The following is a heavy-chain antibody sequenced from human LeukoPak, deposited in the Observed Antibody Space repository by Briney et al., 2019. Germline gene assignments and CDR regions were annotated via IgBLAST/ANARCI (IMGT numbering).Heavy chain of an antibody. D-gene: IGHD2/OR15-2a*01. CDR3: ARGQVFGPQGPTNIADY. J-gene: IGHJ4*02. CDR2: ISYDGSNK. V-gene: IGHV3-30-3*01. Sequence: GGSLRLSCAASGFTFSSYAMHWVRQAPGKGLEWVAVISYDGSNKYYADSVKGRFTISRDNSKNTLYLQMNSLRAEDTAVYYCARGQVFGPQGPTNIADYWGQGTLVTVSS. CDR1: GFTFSSYA.